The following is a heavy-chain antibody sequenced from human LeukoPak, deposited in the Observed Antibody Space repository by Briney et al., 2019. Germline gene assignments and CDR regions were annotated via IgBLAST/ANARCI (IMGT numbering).Heavy chain of an antibody. CDR2: ISGSGGST. CDR3: AKGLPYGSGSYYKTRYDYFDY. Sequence: QSGGSLRLSCAASGFTFSSYSMNWVRQAPGKGLEWVSAISGSGGSTYYADSVKGRFTISRDNSKNTLYLQMNSLRAEDTAVYYCAKGLPYGSGSYYKTRYDYFDYWGQGTLVTVSS. D-gene: IGHD3-10*01. J-gene: IGHJ4*02. V-gene: IGHV3-23*01. CDR1: GFTFSSYS.